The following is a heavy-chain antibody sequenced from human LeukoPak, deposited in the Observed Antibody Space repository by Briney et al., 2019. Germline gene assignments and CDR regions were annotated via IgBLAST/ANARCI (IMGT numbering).Heavy chain of an antibody. D-gene: IGHD1-1*01. V-gene: IGHV3-30*18. J-gene: IGHJ6*02. Sequence: GGSLRLSCAASGFIFDTYGMLWVRQAPGKGLEWVAVIAYDGSNKYHADSVKGRFTISRDNSKNTLYLQMNSLRSEDTAVYYCAKEKAIGTINYGLDVWGQGTTVTVSS. CDR3: AKEKAIGTINYGLDV. CDR1: GFIFDTYG. CDR2: IAYDGSNK.